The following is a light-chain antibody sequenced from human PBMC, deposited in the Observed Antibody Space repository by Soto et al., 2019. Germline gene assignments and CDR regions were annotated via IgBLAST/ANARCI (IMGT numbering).Light chain of an antibody. J-gene: IGKJ1*01. CDR3: QQRYNWPRT. Sequence: EIVLTQSPGTLSLSPGERSTLSCSASQSVSSSHLAWYQHKPGQAPRLLIYAASSRATGSPDRFSDSGSGTDFTLTISSLEPEDFAVYYCQQRYNWPRTFGQGTKVDIK. V-gene: IGKV3D-20*02. CDR1: QSVSSSH. CDR2: AAS.